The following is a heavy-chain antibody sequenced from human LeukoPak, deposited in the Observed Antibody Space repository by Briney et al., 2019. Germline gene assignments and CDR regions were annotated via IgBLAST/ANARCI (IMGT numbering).Heavy chain of an antibody. D-gene: IGHD3-16*02. Sequence: GGSLRLSCAASGFTFSSYSRNWVRQAPGKGLEWVSYISSSSSTIYYADSVKGRFTISRDNAKNSLYLQMNSLRDEDTAVYYCARAYYDYVWGSYRGYYFDYWGQGTLVTVSS. CDR3: ARAYYDYVWGSYRGYYFDY. CDR2: ISSSSSTI. CDR1: GFTFSSYS. J-gene: IGHJ4*02. V-gene: IGHV3-48*02.